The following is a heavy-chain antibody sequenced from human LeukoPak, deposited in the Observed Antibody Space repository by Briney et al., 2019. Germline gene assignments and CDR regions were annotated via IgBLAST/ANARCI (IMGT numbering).Heavy chain of an antibody. CDR1: GYSISSGSY. D-gene: IGHD3-16*02. CDR3: ARPRDYVWGSYRENDAFDI. J-gene: IGHJ3*02. CDR2: INHSGST. V-gene: IGHV4-38-2*02. Sequence: SETLSLTCTVSGYSISSGSYWDWIRQPPGKGLEWIGEINHSGSTNYNPSLKSRVTISVDTSKNQFSLKLSSVTAADTAVYYCARPRDYVWGSYRENDAFDIWGQGTMVTVSS.